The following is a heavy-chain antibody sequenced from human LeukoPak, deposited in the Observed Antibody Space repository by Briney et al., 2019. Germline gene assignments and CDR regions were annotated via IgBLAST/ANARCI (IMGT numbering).Heavy chain of an antibody. J-gene: IGHJ5*02. D-gene: IGHD3-10*01. V-gene: IGHV1-2*02. CDR3: ARANMVRGVGSFFDRNWFDP. Sequence: GASVEVSCKASGYTFTSYYMHWVRQAPGQGLEWMGGIIPIFGTANYAQKFQGRVTMTRDTSISTAYMELSRLRSDDTAVYYCARANMVRGVGSFFDRNWFDPWGQGTLVTISS. CDR1: GYTFTSYY. CDR2: IIPIFGTA.